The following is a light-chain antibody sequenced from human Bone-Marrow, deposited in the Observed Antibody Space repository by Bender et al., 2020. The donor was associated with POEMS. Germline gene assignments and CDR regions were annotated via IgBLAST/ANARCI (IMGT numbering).Light chain of an antibody. CDR2: EVT. J-gene: IGLJ2*01. CDR1: SSDVGGSNY. CDR3: CSHTSSSTMV. V-gene: IGLV2-14*01. Sequence: QSALTQPASVSGSPGQSITISCTGTSSDVGGSNYVFWYQQHPGKAPKLMIFEVTSRPAGVSNRFSGSKSGNTASLTISGLQAEDEADYYCCSHTSSSTMVFGGGTKLTVL.